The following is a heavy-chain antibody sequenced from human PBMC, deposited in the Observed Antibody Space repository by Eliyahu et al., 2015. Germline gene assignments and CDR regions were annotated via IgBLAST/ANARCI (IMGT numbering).Heavy chain of an antibody. J-gene: IGHJ5*02. Sequence: QVQLQESGPGLVKPSGTLSLTCAVSGXSXXSSNWWXWVRQPPGKGLEWIGEIYHSGSTNYNPSLKSRVTISVDKSKNQFSLKLSSVTAADTAVYYCARTVPAVSNWFDPWGQGTLVTVSS. V-gene: IGHV4-4*02. CDR3: ARTVPAVSNWFDP. CDR1: GXSXXSSNW. CDR2: IYHSGST. D-gene: IGHD2-2*01.